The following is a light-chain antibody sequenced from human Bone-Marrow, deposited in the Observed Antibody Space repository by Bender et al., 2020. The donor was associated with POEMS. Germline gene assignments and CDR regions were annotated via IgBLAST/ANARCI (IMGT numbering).Light chain of an antibody. Sequence: QSVLTQPASVSGSPGQSITISCTGSPSDVGGYNFVSWYQQHTDKAPKLIIYEVSNRPSGVSNRFSGSKSDNTASLTISGLQAEDEADYYCSSYAGSFTYVFGTGTDVTVV. J-gene: IGLJ1*01. V-gene: IGLV2-14*01. CDR2: EVS. CDR3: SSYAGSFTYV. CDR1: PSDVGGYNF.